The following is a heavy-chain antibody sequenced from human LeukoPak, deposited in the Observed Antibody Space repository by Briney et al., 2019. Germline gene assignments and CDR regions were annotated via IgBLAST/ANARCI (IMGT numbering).Heavy chain of an antibody. CDR1: GFTFSTYV. Sequence: GMSLRLSCAASGFTFSTYVMHWVRQAPGKGLEWVTLIWNNGSNKYYADSVKGRFTISRDNSKNTLYLQVDSLRAEDTAVYYCARDRGYSFGHPFDYWGQGTLVTVSS. J-gene: IGHJ4*02. CDR2: IWNNGSNK. CDR3: ARDRGYSFGHPFDY. D-gene: IGHD5-18*01. V-gene: IGHV3-33*01.